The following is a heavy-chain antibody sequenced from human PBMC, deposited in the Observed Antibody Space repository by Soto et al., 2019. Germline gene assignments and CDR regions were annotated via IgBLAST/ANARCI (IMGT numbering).Heavy chain of an antibody. J-gene: IGHJ4*02. V-gene: IGHV3-30*04. CDR3: AKDGYFDSSYFDH. CDR2: ISYDGRQK. CDR1: RFTFSRYA. Sequence: ESGGGVVQPGRSLRLSCAASRFTFSRYAMHWVRQAPGKGLEWVAVISYDGRQKHYVDSVKGRFRISRDESDNTLYLQMNSLRPEDTAVYYCAKDGYFDSSYFDHWGQGTLVTVSS. D-gene: IGHD3-9*01.